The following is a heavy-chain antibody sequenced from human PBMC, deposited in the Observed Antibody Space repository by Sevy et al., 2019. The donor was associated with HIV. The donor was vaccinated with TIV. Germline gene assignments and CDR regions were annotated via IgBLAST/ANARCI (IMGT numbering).Heavy chain of an antibody. D-gene: IGHD3-10*01. V-gene: IGHV3-20*04. CDR3: ARAHRYGEGNYYQYYYHAMDV. J-gene: IGHJ6*02. Sequence: GGSLRLSCATSGFNFDDYAMSWVRQAPGKGLEWVSGVNWNGGSTAYADSVRGRFTITRDTAKKSVFLQMNSLRAEDTALFYCARAHRYGEGNYYQYYYHAMDVWGQGTTVTVSS. CDR1: GFNFDDYA. CDR2: VNWNGGST.